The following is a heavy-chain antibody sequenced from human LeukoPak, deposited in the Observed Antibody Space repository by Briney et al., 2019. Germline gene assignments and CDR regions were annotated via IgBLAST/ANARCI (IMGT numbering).Heavy chain of an antibody. D-gene: IGHD3-3*01. CDR3: ARTKRFLEWLSPPGDY. CDR2: IYPGDSDT. Sequence: GESLQISCKGSGYSFTSYWIGWVRQMPGKGLEWMGIIYPGDSDTRYSPSFQGQVTISADKSISTAYLQWSSLKASDTAMYYCARTKRFLEWLSPPGDYWGQGTLVTVSS. V-gene: IGHV5-51*01. CDR1: GYSFTSYW. J-gene: IGHJ4*02.